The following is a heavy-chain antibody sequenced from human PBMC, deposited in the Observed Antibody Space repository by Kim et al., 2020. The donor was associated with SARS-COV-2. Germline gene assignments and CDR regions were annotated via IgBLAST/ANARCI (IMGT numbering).Heavy chain of an antibody. CDR1: GFTFSSYV. J-gene: IGHJ5*02. Sequence: GGSLRLSCAASGFTFSSYVIHWVRQAPGKGLEWVALISYEGSTQKYTDSVKGRFTVSRDNSKNTLFLQMNSLRPEDTAVYYCARNLVGDTDLGPWGQGTLVTVSS. CDR2: ISYEGSTQ. D-gene: IGHD1-26*01. V-gene: IGHV3-30*03. CDR3: ARNLVGDTDLGP.